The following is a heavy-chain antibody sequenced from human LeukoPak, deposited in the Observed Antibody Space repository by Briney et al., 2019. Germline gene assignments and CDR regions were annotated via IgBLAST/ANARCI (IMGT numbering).Heavy chain of an antibody. V-gene: IGHV6-1*01. J-gene: IGHJ4*02. CDR2: TYYRSKWYN. CDR1: GDSLSSNSAA. Sequence: SQTLSLTFPISGDSLSSNSAAWNWIRQSPSRGLEGLGRTYYRSKWYNDYAVSVKSRITINPDTSKNQFSLQLNSVTPEDTAVYYCARCEYSSSDFDYWGQGTLVTVSS. CDR3: ARCEYSSSDFDY. D-gene: IGHD6-6*01.